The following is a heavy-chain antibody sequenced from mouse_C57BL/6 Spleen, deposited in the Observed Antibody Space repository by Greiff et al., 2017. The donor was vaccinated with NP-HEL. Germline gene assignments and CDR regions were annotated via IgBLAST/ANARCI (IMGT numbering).Heavy chain of an antibody. CDR2: ISSGSSTI. CDR3: AREGDYSNYWGAMDY. V-gene: IGHV5-17*01. D-gene: IGHD2-5*01. CDR1: GFTFSDYG. Sequence: EVKLVESGGGLVKPGGSLKLSCAASGFTFSDYGMHWVRQAPEKGLEWVAYISSGSSTIYYADTVKGRFTISRDNAKNTLFLQMTSLRSEDTAMYYCAREGDYSNYWGAMDYWGQGTSVTVSS. J-gene: IGHJ4*01.